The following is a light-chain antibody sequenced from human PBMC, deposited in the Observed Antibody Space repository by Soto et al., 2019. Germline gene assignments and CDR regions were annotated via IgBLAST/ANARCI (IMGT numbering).Light chain of an antibody. CDR1: SGSVSTSYY. CDR3: VLYMGSGSVA. J-gene: IGLJ2*01. CDR2: NTN. Sequence: QAVVTQEPSLSVSPGGTVTLTCGLSSGSVSTSYYPSWYQQTPGQAPRTLIYNTNSRSSGVPDRFSGSILGNKAALTITGAQADDESDYYCVLYMGSGSVAFGGGTKVTVL. V-gene: IGLV8-61*01.